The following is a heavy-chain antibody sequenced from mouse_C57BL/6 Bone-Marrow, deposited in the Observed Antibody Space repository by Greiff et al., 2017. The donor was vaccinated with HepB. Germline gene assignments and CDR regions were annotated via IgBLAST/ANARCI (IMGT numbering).Heavy chain of an antibody. J-gene: IGHJ3*01. V-gene: IGHV1-42*01. CDR1: GYSFTGYY. Sequence: VQLQQSGPELVKPGASVKISCKASGYSFTGYYMNWVKQSPEKSLEWIGEINPSTGGTTYNQKFKAKATLTVDKSSSTAYMQLKSLTSEDSAVYYVAKWGAYYSFWDEFAYWGQGTLVTGSA. D-gene: IGHD2-12*01. CDR2: INPSTGGT. CDR3: AKWGAYYSFWDEFAY.